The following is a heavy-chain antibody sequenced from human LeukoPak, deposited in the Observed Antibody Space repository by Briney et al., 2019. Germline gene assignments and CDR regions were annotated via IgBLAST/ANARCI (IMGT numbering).Heavy chain of an antibody. V-gene: IGHV1-2*02. CDR2: INPNSGGT. CDR1: GYTFTSYG. CDR3: AKVKSRYFDY. J-gene: IGHJ4*02. Sequence: ASVKVSCKASGYTFTSYGISWVRQAPGQGLEWMGWINPNSGGTNYAQKFQGRVTMTRDTSISTAYMELSRLRSDDTAVYYCAKVKSRYFDYWGQGTLVTVSS.